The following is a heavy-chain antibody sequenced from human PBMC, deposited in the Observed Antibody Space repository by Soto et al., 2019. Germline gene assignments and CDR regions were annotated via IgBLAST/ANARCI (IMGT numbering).Heavy chain of an antibody. J-gene: IGHJ4*02. D-gene: IGHD4-17*01. CDR3: ARGGRHYGDYYNSR. CDR2: IKQDGSEK. V-gene: IGHV3-7*01. CDR1: GFTFSSYW. Sequence: EVQLVESGGGLVQPGGSLRLSCAASGFTFSSYWMSWVRQAPGKGLEWVANIKQDGSEKYYVDSVKGRFTISRDNAKNSLYLQRNSLRAEDTAGYYCARGGRHYGDYYNSRWGQGTLVTVSS.